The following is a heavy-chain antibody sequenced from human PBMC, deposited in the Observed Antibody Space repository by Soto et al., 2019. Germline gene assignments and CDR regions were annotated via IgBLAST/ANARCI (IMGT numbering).Heavy chain of an antibody. V-gene: IGHV3-74*01. CDR3: AIRXXXXDSSGYFDY. Sequence: EVQLVESGGGLVQPGGSLRLSCAASGFTFSSYWMHWVRQAPGKGLVWVSRINSDGSSTSYADSVKGRFTICRDNAQNTLYLQMNSXXAXXXXVYYCAIRXXXXDSSGYFDYWGQGTLVTVSS. J-gene: IGHJ4*02. CDR1: GFTFSSYW. CDR2: INSDGSST. D-gene: IGHD3-22*01.